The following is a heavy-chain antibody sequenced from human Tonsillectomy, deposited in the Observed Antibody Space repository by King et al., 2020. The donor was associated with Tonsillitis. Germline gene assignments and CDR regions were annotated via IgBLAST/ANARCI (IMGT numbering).Heavy chain of an antibody. CDR2: ISGSGGST. J-gene: IGHJ4*02. CDR1: GFTFSSYA. V-gene: IGHV3-23*04. Sequence: VQLVESGGGLVQPGGSLRLSCAASGFTFSSYAMNWVRQAPGKGLEWVSAISGSGGSTYYADSVKGRFTISRDNSKNTLYLQMNSLRAEDTAVYYCARETYYYDSSGYYSFDYWGQGTLVTVSS. D-gene: IGHD3-22*01. CDR3: ARETYYYDSSGYYSFDY.